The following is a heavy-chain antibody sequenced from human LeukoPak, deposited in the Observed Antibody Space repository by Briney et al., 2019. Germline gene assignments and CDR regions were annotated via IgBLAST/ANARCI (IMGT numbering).Heavy chain of an antibody. CDR1: VYTFTSYG. J-gene: IGHJ4*02. Sequence: ASVKVSCKASVYTFTSYGISWVGQAPGQGLEWMGWISAYNGNTNYAQKLQGRVTMTTDTSTSTAYMELRSLRSDDTAVYYCAKHGLPLVVTSAPLDYWGQGTLVTVAS. V-gene: IGHV1-18*01. CDR2: ISAYNGNT. CDR3: AKHGLPLVVTSAPLDY. D-gene: IGHD2-15*01.